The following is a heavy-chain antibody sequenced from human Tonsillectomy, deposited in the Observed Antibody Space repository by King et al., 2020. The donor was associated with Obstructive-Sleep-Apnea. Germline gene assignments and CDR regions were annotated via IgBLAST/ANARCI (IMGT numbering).Heavy chain of an antibody. Sequence: VQLVESGGGLVQPGGSLRLSCAASGFAFSSHTMNCVRQAPGKGLEWISYISSSSITIYYTDSVKGRFTISRDNAKNSLYLQMNSLRAEDTAVYYCARVSGSRPLDYWGQGTLVTVSS. CDR2: ISSSSITI. CDR3: ARVSGSRPLDY. V-gene: IGHV3-48*01. J-gene: IGHJ4*02. D-gene: IGHD1-26*01. CDR1: GFAFSSHT.